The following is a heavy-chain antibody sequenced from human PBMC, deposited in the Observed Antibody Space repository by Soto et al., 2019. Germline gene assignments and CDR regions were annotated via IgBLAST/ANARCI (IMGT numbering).Heavy chain of an antibody. CDR1: GGSISSSNW. V-gene: IGHV4-4*02. CDR2: IYHSGST. J-gene: IGHJ5*02. CDR3: QREGGHPRDWFDT. Sequence: SETLSLTCAVSGGSISSSNWWSWVRQPPGKGLEWIGEIYHSGSTNYNPSLKSRVTLSVDKSKNQFSLKLSSVTAADTAVYYCQREGGHPRDWFDTWGQGTLVTVSS. D-gene: IGHD3-16*01.